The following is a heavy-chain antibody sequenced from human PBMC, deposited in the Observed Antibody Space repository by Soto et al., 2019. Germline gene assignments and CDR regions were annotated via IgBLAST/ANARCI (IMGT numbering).Heavy chain of an antibody. CDR3: ARDWHPRFDP. Sequence: QVQLVQSGPEVKKPGASVKVSCKAPGYSFSSYGITWVRQAPGQGLEWMGWISPSSGETNYAQKFQGRVTVTTDTSTTTTYLELRSLKSDDTAVYYCARDWHPRFDPWGPGTLVTVSS. V-gene: IGHV1-18*01. CDR1: GYSFSSYG. J-gene: IGHJ5*02. CDR2: ISPSSGET.